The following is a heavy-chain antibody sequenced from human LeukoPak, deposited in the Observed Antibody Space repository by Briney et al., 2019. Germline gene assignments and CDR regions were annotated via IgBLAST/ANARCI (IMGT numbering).Heavy chain of an antibody. CDR3: ARSRSIAAPHFDY. J-gene: IGHJ4*02. CDR1: GFTFSSYG. Sequence: GGSLRLSCAASGFTFSSYGMHWVRQAPGKGLEWVAVIWYDGSNKYYADSVKGRFTISRDNSKNTLYLQMGSLRAEDMAVYYCARSRSIAAPHFDYWGQGTLVTVSS. CDR2: IWYDGSNK. V-gene: IGHV3-33*01. D-gene: IGHD6-6*01.